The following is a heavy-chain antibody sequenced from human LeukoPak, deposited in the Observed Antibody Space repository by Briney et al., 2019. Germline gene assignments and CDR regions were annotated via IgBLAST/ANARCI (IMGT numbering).Heavy chain of an antibody. CDR1: GFTFSSYA. CDR2: ISGSGGST. CDR3: ARGGEEQDPIDY. Sequence: GGSLRLSCAASGFTFSSYAMSWVRQAPGKGLEWVSAISGSGGSTYYADSVKGRFTISRDNSKNTLYLQMNSLRAEDTALYYCARGGEEQDPIDYWGQGTLVTVSS. D-gene: IGHD1/OR15-1a*01. J-gene: IGHJ4*02. V-gene: IGHV3-23*01.